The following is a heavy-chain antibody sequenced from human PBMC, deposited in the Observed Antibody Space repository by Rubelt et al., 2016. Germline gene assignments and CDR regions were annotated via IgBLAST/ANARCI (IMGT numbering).Heavy chain of an antibody. V-gene: IGHV4-59*08. CDR1: GGSISSYY. CDR3: ARLNDSSGYYPFDP. Sequence: QVQLQESGPGLVKPSETLSLTCTVSGGSISSYYWSWIRQPPGKGLEWIGYIYYSGSTNYNPSLKSRVTISVDTSKNQFSLELSSVTAADTAVYYCARLNDSSGYYPFDPWGQGTLVTVSS. D-gene: IGHD3-22*01. CDR2: IYYSGST. J-gene: IGHJ5*02.